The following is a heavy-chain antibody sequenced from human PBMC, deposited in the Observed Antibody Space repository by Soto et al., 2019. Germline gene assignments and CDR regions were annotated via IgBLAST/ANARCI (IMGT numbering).Heavy chain of an antibody. D-gene: IGHD1-1*01. J-gene: IGHJ4*02. CDR2: ISGSGGST. CDR1: GFTFSSYA. Sequence: GGSLRLSCAASGFTFSSYAMIWVRQAPGKGLEWVSAISGSGGSTYYADSVKGRFTISRDNSKNTLYLQMNSLRAEDTAVYYCALHWNPVYFDYWGQGTLVTVSS. V-gene: IGHV3-23*01. CDR3: ALHWNPVYFDY.